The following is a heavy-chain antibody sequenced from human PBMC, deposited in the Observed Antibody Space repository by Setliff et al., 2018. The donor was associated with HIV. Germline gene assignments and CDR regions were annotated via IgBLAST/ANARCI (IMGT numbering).Heavy chain of an antibody. V-gene: IGHV1-8*02. CDR2: VNPNSGNT. Sequence: ASVKVSCKASGYSFTTHDINWVRQATGQGLEWMGWVNPNSGNTGYAQKFQGRVTMTRNTSIRTVYMELSSLRSEDTAVYYCARGAWYTGGWHSSRYMDVWGKGSTVTVSS. CDR3: ARGAWYTGGWHSSRYMDV. CDR1: GYSFTTHD. J-gene: IGHJ6*03. D-gene: IGHD6-19*01.